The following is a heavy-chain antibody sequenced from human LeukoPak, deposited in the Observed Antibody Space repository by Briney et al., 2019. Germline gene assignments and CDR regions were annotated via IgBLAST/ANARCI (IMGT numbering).Heavy chain of an antibody. J-gene: IGHJ6*02. V-gene: IGHV4-34*01. CDR3: ARSLLGSSGWYYYYGMDV. Sequence: SETLSLTCAVYGGSFGGYYWSWIRQPPGKGLEWIGEINHSGSTNYNPSLKSRVTISVDTSKNQFSLKLSSVTAADTAVYYCARSLLGSSGWYYYYGMDVWGQGTTVTVSS. D-gene: IGHD6-19*01. CDR2: INHSGST. CDR1: GGSFGGYY.